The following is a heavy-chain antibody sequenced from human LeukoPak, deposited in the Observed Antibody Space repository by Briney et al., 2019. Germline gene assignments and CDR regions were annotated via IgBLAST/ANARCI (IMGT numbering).Heavy chain of an antibody. CDR1: GYTFTSYG. V-gene: IGHV1-18*01. CDR3: ARVCSSTSCHYYYYGTDV. Sequence: ASVKVSCKASGYTFTSYGISWVRQAPGQGLEWMGWISAYNGNTNYAQKLQGRVTMTTDTSTSTAYMEPRSLRSDDTAVYYCARVCSSTSCHYYYYGTDVWGQGTTVTVSS. J-gene: IGHJ6*02. D-gene: IGHD2-2*01. CDR2: ISAYNGNT.